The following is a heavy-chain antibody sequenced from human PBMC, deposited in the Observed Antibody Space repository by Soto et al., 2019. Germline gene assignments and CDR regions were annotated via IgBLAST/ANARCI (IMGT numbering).Heavy chain of an antibody. CDR1: GGSISSSNW. J-gene: IGHJ5*02. CDR3: ARVGERIWFGEEYGWFDP. D-gene: IGHD3-10*01. CDR2: IYHSGST. Sequence: SETLSLTCAVSGGSISSSNWWSWVRQPPGKGLEWIGEIYHSGSTNYNPSLKSRVTISVDKSKNQFSLKLSSVTAADTAVYYYARVGERIWFGEEYGWFDPWGQGTLVTVSS. V-gene: IGHV4-4*02.